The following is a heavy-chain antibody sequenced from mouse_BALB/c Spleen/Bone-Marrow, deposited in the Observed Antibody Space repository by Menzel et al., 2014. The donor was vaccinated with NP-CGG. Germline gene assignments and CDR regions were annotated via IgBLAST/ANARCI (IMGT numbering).Heavy chain of an antibody. V-gene: IGHV14-3*02. CDR2: IDPANGNT. CDR1: GFNIKDTY. CDR3: ASYYYGSSLFAY. J-gene: IGHJ3*01. D-gene: IGHD1-1*01. Sequence: EVNLVESGAELVKPGASVKLSCTASGFNIKDTYMHWVKQRPEQGLEWIGRIDPANGNTKYDPKFQGKATITAATSSNTAYRQLSSLTSKDTAFYYCASYYYGSSLFAYWGQGTLVTVSA.